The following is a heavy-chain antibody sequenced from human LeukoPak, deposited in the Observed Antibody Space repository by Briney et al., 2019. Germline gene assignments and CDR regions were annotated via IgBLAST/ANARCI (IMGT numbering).Heavy chain of an antibody. J-gene: IGHJ4*02. Sequence: GASVKVSCKASGYSFANYLFHWVRQAPGQGLEWMGVINPSSGRTDYARQFQDRVTMTRDTSTSTVYMELSRLRSDDTAAYYCSREFQYYLDYWGQGTLVTVSS. CDR3: SREFQYYLDY. CDR2: INPSSGRT. CDR1: GYSFANYL. V-gene: IGHV1-46*01.